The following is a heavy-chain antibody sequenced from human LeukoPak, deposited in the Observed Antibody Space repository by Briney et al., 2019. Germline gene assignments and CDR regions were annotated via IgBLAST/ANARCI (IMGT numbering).Heavy chain of an antibody. V-gene: IGHV4-59*08. D-gene: IGHD3-10*01. Sequence: SETLSLTCTVSGGSISSYYWNWIRQPPGKGLEWIGYIYYSGSTNYNPSLKSRVTISVDTSKNQFSLKLSSVTAADTAVYYCARQLPDYGSGSYYNPWYFDYWGQGTLVTVSS. J-gene: IGHJ4*02. CDR2: IYYSGST. CDR3: ARQLPDYGSGSYYNPWYFDY. CDR1: GGSISSYY.